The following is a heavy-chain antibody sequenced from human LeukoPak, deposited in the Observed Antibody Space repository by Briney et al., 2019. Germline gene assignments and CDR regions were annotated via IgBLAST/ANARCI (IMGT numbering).Heavy chain of an antibody. CDR1: GFTFSSYE. V-gene: IGHV3-48*03. D-gene: IGHD5-18*01. Sequence: PGGSLRLSCAASGFTFSSYEMNWVRQAPGKGLEWVSYISSSGSTIYYADSVKGRFTISRDNAKNSLYLQMNSLRAEDTAVYYCARGPPADTAMDYYFDYWGQGTLVTVSS. J-gene: IGHJ4*02. CDR2: ISSSGSTI. CDR3: ARGPPADTAMDYYFDY.